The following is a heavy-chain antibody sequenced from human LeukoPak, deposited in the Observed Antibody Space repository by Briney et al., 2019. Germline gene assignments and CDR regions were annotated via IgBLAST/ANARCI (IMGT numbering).Heavy chain of an antibody. D-gene: IGHD5-12*01. CDR3: ARDFEGGYEAFDY. J-gene: IGHJ4*02. V-gene: IGHV3-11*05. CDR1: GFTFSDYY. CDR2: ISSSSSYT. Sequence: PGGSLRLSCAASGFTFSDYYMSWIRQAPGKGLEWGSYISSSSSYTNYADSVKGRFTISKDNAKNSLYLQMNSLRAEDTAVYYCARDFEGGYEAFDYWGQGTLVTVSS.